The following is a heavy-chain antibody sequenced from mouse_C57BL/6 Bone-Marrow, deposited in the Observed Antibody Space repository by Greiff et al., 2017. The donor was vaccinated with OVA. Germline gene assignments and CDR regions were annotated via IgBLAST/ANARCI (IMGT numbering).Heavy chain of an antibody. CDR1: GYTFTDYY. D-gene: IGHD1-1*01. V-gene: IGHV1-19*01. CDR2: INPYNGGT. CDR3: ARRGSSRGGDY. Sequence: VQLQQSGPVLVKPGASVKMSCKASGYTFTDYYMNWVKQSHGKSLEWIGVINPYNGGTSYNQKFKGKATLTVDKSSSTAYMELNSLTSEDSAVYYCARRGSSRGGDYWGQGTTLTVSS. J-gene: IGHJ2*01.